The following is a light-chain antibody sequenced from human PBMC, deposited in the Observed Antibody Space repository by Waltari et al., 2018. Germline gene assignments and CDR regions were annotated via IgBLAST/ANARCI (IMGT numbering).Light chain of an antibody. V-gene: IGKV3-15*01. CDR3: QQYNNWPLT. CDR1: QSVSSD. CDR2: GAS. J-gene: IGKJ4*01. Sequence: ETVMTQSPPTLSVSPGERATLPCRASQSVSSDLAWYQQKPGQAPRLLIYGASTRATGIPGRFSGSGSGTEFTLTISSLQSEDFAVYYCQQYNNWPLTFGGGTKEEI.